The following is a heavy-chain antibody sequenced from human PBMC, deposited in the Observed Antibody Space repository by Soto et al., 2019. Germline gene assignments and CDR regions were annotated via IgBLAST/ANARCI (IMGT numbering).Heavy chain of an antibody. J-gene: IGHJ4*02. CDR2: ISGYNGDT. CDR3: ARGPLTIDY. CDR1: GYTFISYG. V-gene: IGHV1-18*01. Sequence: QVQLVQSGAEVKKPGASVKVSCKASGYTFISYGITWVRQAPGQGLEWMGWISGYNGDTKYAQRLQDRVTMTTDTPTSTAYLELRSLKSDDTAVYYCARGPLTIDYWGQGTLVTVSS.